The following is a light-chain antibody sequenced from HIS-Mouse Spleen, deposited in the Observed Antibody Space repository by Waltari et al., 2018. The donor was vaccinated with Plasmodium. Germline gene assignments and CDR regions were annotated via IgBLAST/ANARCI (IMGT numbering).Light chain of an antibody. CDR3: MIWHSSAWV. V-gene: IGLV5-45*03. CDR1: SGINVGTYT. Sequence: QAVLTQPSSLSASPGASASLPCTLRSGINVGTYTIYCYQQKPGSPPQYLLRYKSDSDKQQGSGVPSRFSGSKDASANAGILLISGLQSEDEADYYCMIWHSSAWVFGGGTKLTVL. CDR2: YKSDSDK. J-gene: IGLJ3*02.